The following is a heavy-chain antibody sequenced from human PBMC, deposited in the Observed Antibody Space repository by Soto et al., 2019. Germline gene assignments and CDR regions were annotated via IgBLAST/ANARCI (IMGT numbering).Heavy chain of an antibody. D-gene: IGHD3-10*01. J-gene: IGHJ5*02. CDR2: IIPIFGTA. CDR3: ARRRQWFGELSPWFDP. V-gene: IGHV1-69*01. Sequence: QVQLVQSGAEVKKPGSSVKVSCKASGGTFSSYAISWVQQAPGQGLEWMGGIIPIFGTANYAQKFQGRVTITADESTSTAYMELSSLRSEDTAVYYCARRRQWFGELSPWFDPWGQGTLVTVSS. CDR1: GGTFSSYA.